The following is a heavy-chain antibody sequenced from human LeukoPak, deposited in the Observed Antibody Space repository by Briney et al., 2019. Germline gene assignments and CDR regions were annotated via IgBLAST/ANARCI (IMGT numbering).Heavy chain of an antibody. CDR1: GFTVSSNY. D-gene: IGHD3-10*01. CDR3: AREYFGSGSYHFDF. Sequence: GGSLRLSCAASGFTVSSNYMSWVRQAPGKGLEWVSVIYSGGSTYYADSVKGRFTISRDNSKNTLYLQMNSPRAEDTAVYYCAREYFGSGSYHFDFWGQGVLVTVSS. V-gene: IGHV3-53*01. CDR2: IYSGGST. J-gene: IGHJ4*02.